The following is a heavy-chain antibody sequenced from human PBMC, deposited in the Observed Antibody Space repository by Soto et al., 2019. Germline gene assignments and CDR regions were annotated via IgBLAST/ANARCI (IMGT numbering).Heavy chain of an antibody. J-gene: IGHJ4*02. V-gene: IGHV4-39*07. CDR3: ARGMTTVTTLDY. CDR2: IYYSGST. D-gene: IGHD4-4*01. CDR1: GGSISSSSYY. Sequence: PSETLSLTCTVSGGSISSSSYYWGWIRQPPGKGLEWMGSIYYSGSTYYNPSLKSRVTISIDRSKNQFSLKLSSVTAADTAVYYCARGMTTVTTLDYWGQGTLVTVSS.